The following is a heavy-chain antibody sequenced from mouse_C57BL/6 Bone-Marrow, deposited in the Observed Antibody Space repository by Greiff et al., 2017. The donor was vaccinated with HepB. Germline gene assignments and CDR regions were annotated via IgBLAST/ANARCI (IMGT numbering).Heavy chain of an antibody. V-gene: IGHV1-55*01. Sequence: QVQLQQPGAELVKPGASVKMSCKASGYTFTSYWITWVKQRPGQGLEWIGDIYPGSGSTNYNEKFKSKATLTVDTSSSTAYMQLSSLTSEDSAVYSCAREGLYYDYDLYFDYWGHGTTLTVSS. D-gene: IGHD2-4*01. CDR1: GYTFTSYW. J-gene: IGHJ2*01. CDR3: AREGLYYDYDLYFDY. CDR2: IYPGSGST.